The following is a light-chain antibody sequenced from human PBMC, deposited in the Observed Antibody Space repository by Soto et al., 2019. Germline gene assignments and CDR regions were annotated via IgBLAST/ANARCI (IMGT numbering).Light chain of an antibody. CDR1: QTVRNSY. Sequence: EIVLTQSPGTLSLSPGERATLSCSASQTVRNSYLAWYQQKPGQAPRLLIYGVSSRPTGIPDRFSGSGSGTDFTLTISRLEPEDFGVFYCQQYDGSLPYTFGQGTKLEIK. CDR3: QQYDGSLPYT. CDR2: GVS. J-gene: IGKJ2*01. V-gene: IGKV3-20*01.